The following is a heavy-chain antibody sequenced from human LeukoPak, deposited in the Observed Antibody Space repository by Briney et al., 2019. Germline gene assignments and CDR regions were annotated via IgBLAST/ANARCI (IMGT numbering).Heavy chain of an antibody. Sequence: PGGSLRLSCAASGFTFSSYWMSWVRQAPGKGLEWVANIKQDGSEKYYVDSVKGRFTISRDNAENSLYLQMNSLRAEDTAVYYCARDLLWFGESFDYWGQGTLVTASS. CDR3: ARDLLWFGESFDY. D-gene: IGHD3-10*01. CDR1: GFTFSSYW. J-gene: IGHJ4*02. CDR2: IKQDGSEK. V-gene: IGHV3-7*01.